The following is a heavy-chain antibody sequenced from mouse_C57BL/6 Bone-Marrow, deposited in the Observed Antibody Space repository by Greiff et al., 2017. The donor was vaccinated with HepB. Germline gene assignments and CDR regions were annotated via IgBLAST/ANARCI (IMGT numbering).Heavy chain of an antibody. J-gene: IGHJ3*01. V-gene: IGHV1-69*01. CDR3: ARRTTVVAPFAY. Sequence: QVQLQQPGAELVMPGASVKLSCKASGYTFTSYWMHWVKQRPGQGLEWIGEIDPSDSYTNYNQKFKGKSTLTVDKSSSTAYMQLSSLTSEDSAAYYCARRTTVVAPFAYWGQGTLVTVSA. CDR1: GYTFTSYW. D-gene: IGHD1-1*01. CDR2: IDPSDSYT.